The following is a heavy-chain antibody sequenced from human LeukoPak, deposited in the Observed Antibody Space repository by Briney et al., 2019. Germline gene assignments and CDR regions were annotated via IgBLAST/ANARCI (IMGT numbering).Heavy chain of an antibody. D-gene: IGHD3-10*01. Sequence: GGSLRLSCAASGFTFSNYWMHWVRQVPGKGLVWVARIKGDGSETNYADSVKGRFTISRDNAKNALYLQMNSLRAEDTAVYYCASNVFGSVSVWGQGTPVTVSS. CDR1: GFTFSNYW. CDR2: IKGDGSET. V-gene: IGHV3-74*01. J-gene: IGHJ1*01. CDR3: ASNVFGSVSV.